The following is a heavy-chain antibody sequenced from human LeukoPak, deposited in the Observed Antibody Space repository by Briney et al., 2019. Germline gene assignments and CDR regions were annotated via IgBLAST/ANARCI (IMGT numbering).Heavy chain of an antibody. J-gene: IGHJ4*02. D-gene: IGHD6-13*01. CDR3: ACRVPRPYSSSWYGMGDY. CDR2: INHSGST. CDR1: GGSFSGYY. V-gene: IGHV4-34*01. Sequence: SETLSLTCAVYGGSFSGYYWSWIRRPPGKGLEWIGEINHSGSTNYNPSLKSRVTISVDTSKNQFSLKLSSVTAADTAVYYCACRVPRPYSSSWYGMGDYWGQGTLVTVSS.